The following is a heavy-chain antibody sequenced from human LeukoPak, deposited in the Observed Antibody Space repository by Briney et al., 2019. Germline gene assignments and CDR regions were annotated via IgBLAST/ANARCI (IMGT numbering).Heavy chain of an antibody. CDR1: GYTFTSYG. V-gene: IGHV1-69*13. J-gene: IGHJ4*02. CDR3: ANHRAYSGSYNY. Sequence: SVKVSCKASGYTFTSYGISWVRQAPGQGLEWMGGIIPIFGTANYAQKFQGRVTITADESTSTAYMELSSLRSEDTAVYYCANHRAYSGSYNYWGQGTLVTVSS. D-gene: IGHD1-26*01. CDR2: IIPIFGTA.